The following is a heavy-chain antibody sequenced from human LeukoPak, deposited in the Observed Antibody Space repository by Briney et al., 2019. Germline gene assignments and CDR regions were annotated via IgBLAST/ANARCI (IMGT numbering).Heavy chain of an antibody. CDR2: IYHSGST. CDR1: GGSISSGGYS. Sequence: PSETLSLTCAVSGGSISSGGYSWSWIRQPPGKGLGWIGYIYHSGSTYYNPSLKSRVTISVDRSKNQFSLKLSSVTAADTAVYYCASAYYYDSSGYFLWPDAFDIWGQGTMVTVSS. CDR3: ASAYYYDSSGYFLWPDAFDI. D-gene: IGHD3-22*01. V-gene: IGHV4-30-2*01. J-gene: IGHJ3*02.